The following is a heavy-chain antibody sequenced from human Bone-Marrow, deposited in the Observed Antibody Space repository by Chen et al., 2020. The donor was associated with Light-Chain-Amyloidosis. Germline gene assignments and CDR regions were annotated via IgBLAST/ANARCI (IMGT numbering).Heavy chain of an antibody. Sequence: VQLVESGGGLVQPGGSLRLSCVGSGFTFSNYAMTWVRQAPGKGLEWVSVSRGCAGPTYYADSVRGRFTIYRDNSKNTLYLQMNSLRAEDTAVYYCAKDRCTSISCSDCDYWGQGTLVTVSS. CDR2: SRGCAGPT. CDR1: GFTFSNYA. V-gene: IGHV3-23*04. CDR3: AKDRCTSISCSDCDY. J-gene: IGHJ4*02. D-gene: IGHD2-2*01.